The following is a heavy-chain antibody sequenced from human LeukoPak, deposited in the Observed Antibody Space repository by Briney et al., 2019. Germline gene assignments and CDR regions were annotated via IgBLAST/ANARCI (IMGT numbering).Heavy chain of an antibody. J-gene: IGHJ4*02. CDR1: GFTFSSYS. V-gene: IGHV3-21*01. CDR2: ISSSSSYI. D-gene: IGHD6-6*01. Sequence: GGSLRLSCAASGFTFSSYSMNWVRQAPGKGLEWVSSISSSSSYIYYADSVKGRFTISRDNAKNSLYLQMNSLRAEDTAAYYCARSITSYSSYDYWSQGTLVTVSS. CDR3: ARSITSYSSYDY.